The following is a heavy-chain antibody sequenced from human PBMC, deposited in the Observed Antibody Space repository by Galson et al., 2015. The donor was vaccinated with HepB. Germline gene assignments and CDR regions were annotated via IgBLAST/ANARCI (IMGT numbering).Heavy chain of an antibody. CDR3: AREGRAAATSPVDY. CDR1: GGTFSTHA. D-gene: IGHD6-13*01. V-gene: IGHV1-69*13. CDR2: ITPIFATA. J-gene: IGHJ4*02. Sequence: SVKVSCKASGGTFSTHAMSWVRQAPGQGLEWMGGITPIFATANYAQKFQGRVRITADESTSTVYMELSSLRYEDTAVYYCAREGRAAATSPVDYWGQGTLVTVSS.